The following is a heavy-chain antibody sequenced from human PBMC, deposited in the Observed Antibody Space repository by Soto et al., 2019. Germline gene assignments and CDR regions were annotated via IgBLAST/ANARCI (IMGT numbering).Heavy chain of an antibody. D-gene: IGHD1-26*01. Sequence: SETLSLTCTVSGGSLRSYYLCWIRQSSGKGLEWIGYIYYSGSTNYNPSLKSRVTVSVDTSKNLFSRKLSSVTAADTAVYYCARRYGSAIDYWGQGTLVTVSS. CDR2: IYYSGST. CDR3: ARRYGSAIDY. J-gene: IGHJ4*02. V-gene: IGHV4-59*08. CDR1: GGSLRSYY.